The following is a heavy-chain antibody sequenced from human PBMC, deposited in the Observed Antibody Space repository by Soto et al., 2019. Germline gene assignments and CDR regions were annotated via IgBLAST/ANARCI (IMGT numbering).Heavy chain of an antibody. CDR3: ARVPRNFYYNGMDV. V-gene: IGHV3-48*03. CDR2: ISSSGSTK. CDR1: GFTFSSYE. Sequence: GGSLRLSCEGSGFTFSSYEMNWVRQAPGKGLEWVSYISSSGSTKNYADSVKGRFTISRDNVKNSLYLQMNSLRAEDTAVYYCARVPRNFYYNGMDVWGQGTAVTVSS. J-gene: IGHJ6*02.